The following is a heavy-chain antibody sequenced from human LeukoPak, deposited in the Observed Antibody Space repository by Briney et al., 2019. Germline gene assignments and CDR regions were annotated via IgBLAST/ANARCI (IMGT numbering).Heavy chain of an antibody. J-gene: IGHJ4*02. CDR2: IYTSGST. CDR1: GGSISSGSSY. Sequence: PSETLSLTCTVSGGSISSGSSYWSWIRQPAGKGLEWIGRIYTSGSTNYNPSLKSRVTISVDTSKNQFSLKLSSVTAADTAVYYCAREPGLSPFAYWGQGTLVTVSS. V-gene: IGHV4-61*02. D-gene: IGHD1-14*01. CDR3: AREPGLSPFAY.